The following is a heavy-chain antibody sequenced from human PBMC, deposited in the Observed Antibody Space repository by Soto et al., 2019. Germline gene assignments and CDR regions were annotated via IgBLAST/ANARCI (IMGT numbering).Heavy chain of an antibody. CDR1: GGTFSSYA. CDR2: IIPIFGTE. Sequence: QVQLVQSGAEVKKPGSSVKVSCKASGGTFSSYAISWVRQAPGQGLEWMGGIIPIFGTENYAQKFQARVTITADESTSTAYMEVSSLRSEDTAVYYCARDSGYYDFWSGYYKGGGYYYYYGMDVWGQGTTVTVSS. D-gene: IGHD3-3*01. CDR3: ARDSGYYDFWSGYYKGGGYYYYYGMDV. V-gene: IGHV1-69*01. J-gene: IGHJ6*02.